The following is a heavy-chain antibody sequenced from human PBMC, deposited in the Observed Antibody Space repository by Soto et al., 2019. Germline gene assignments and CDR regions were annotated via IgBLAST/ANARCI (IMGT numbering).Heavy chain of an antibody. D-gene: IGHD6-6*01. Sequence: GESLKISCKGSGYSFTSYWISWVRQMSGKGLEWMGRIDPSDSHTNYSPSFQGHVTISADKFISTAYLQWSSLKASDTAMYYCAILYSSSSAGMDVWGQGTTVTVSS. V-gene: IGHV5-10-1*01. CDR3: AILYSSSSAGMDV. CDR2: IDPSDSHT. CDR1: GYSFTSYW. J-gene: IGHJ6*02.